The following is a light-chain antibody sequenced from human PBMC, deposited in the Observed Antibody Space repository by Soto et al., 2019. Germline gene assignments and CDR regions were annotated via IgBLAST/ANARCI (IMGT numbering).Light chain of an antibody. CDR1: QSVSSSY. CDR2: GAS. Sequence: ENVLTQSPGTLSLSPGERATLSCRASQSVSSSYLAWYQQKPAQAPRLLIYGASSRVTGIPDRFSGSGSGTDFTLTISRLEPEDFAMYYCHQYGSSPPVTFGQGTRLEIK. V-gene: IGKV3-20*01. J-gene: IGKJ5*01. CDR3: HQYGSSPPVT.